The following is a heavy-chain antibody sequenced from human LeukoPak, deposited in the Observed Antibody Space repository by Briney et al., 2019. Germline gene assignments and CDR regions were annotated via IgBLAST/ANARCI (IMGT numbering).Heavy chain of an antibody. D-gene: IGHD2-2*01. Sequence: GGSLRLSCAASGFTFSSYFWMHWVRQAPGKGLVWVSRINSDGSSTSYADSVKGRFTISRDNAKNTLYLQMNSLRAEDTAVYYCASIGYCSSTSCPLNWFDPWGQGTLVTVSS. CDR2: INSDGSST. J-gene: IGHJ5*02. CDR3: ASIGYCSSTSCPLNWFDP. CDR1: GFTFSSYFW. V-gene: IGHV3-74*01.